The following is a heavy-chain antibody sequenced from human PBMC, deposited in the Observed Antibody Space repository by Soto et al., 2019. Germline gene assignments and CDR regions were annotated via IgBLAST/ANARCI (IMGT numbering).Heavy chain of an antibody. CDR2: IYYSGST. CDR1: GCSIISGGYY. CDR3: ARDLSDSSTSCYYGSSCPSFDD. Sequence: SENLPLTCTVSGCSIISGGYYWSWIRQHPGKGLEWIGYIYYSGSTYYNPSLKSRVTISVDTSKNQFSLKLSSVTAADTAVYYCARDLSDSSTSCYYGSSCPSFDDWCQGTLVTVS. J-gene: IGHJ4*02. V-gene: IGHV4-31*03. D-gene: IGHD2-2*01.